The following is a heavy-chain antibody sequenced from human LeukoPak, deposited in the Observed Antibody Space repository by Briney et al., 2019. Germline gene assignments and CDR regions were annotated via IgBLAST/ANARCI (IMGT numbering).Heavy chain of an antibody. D-gene: IGHD2-2*01. CDR1: RFTFSSYA. CDR3: AKDWYIVVVPAAPNPNFDY. J-gene: IGHJ4*02. CDR2: ISGSGGST. Sequence: GGSLRLSCAASRFTFSSYAMSWVRQAPGKGLEWVSAISGSGGSTYYADSVKGRFTISRDNSKNTLCLQMNSPRAEDTAVYYCAKDWYIVVVPAAPNPNFDYWGQGTLVTVSS. V-gene: IGHV3-23*01.